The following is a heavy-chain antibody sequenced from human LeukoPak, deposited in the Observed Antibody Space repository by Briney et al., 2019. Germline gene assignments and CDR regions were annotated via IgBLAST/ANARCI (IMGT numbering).Heavy chain of an antibody. CDR3: ARVPLLGDYGRSWFDP. CDR1: GFTFSGYA. D-gene: IGHD4-17*01. CDR2: ISGSGGNT. J-gene: IGHJ5*02. V-gene: IGHV3-23*01. Sequence: GGSLRLSCAASGFTFSGYAVSWVRQAPGKGLEWVSAISGSGGNTYYADSVKGRFTISRDNSKNTLYLQMNSLRAEDTAVYYCARVPLLGDYGRSWFDPWGQGTLVTVSS.